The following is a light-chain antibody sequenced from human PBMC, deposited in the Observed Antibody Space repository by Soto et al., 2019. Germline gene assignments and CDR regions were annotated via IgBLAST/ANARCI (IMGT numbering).Light chain of an antibody. Sequence: DIQMTQSPSSLSASVGDRVTITCQASQVITSYLNWYQHKPGKAPKLLIYDASILEAGVPPRFSGSGSGTDFTLTISILQPEDVATYYCQHCDYLPIFGPGTTVDFK. CDR2: DAS. CDR3: QHCDYLPI. V-gene: IGKV1-33*01. CDR1: QVITSY. J-gene: IGKJ3*01.